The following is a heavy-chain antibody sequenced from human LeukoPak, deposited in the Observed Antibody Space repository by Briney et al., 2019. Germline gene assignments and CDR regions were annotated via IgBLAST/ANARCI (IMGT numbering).Heavy chain of an antibody. J-gene: IGHJ3*02. CDR1: GFTFSSYG. Sequence: GGSLRLSCAASGFTFSSYGMHWVRQAPGKGLEWVAVISYDGSNKYYADSVKGRFTISRDNAKNSLYLQMNSLRVEDTAVYFCARWGSELPDDAFDIWGQGTMVTVSS. CDR3: ARWGSELPDDAFDI. CDR2: ISYDGSNK. D-gene: IGHD6-25*01. V-gene: IGHV3-30*03.